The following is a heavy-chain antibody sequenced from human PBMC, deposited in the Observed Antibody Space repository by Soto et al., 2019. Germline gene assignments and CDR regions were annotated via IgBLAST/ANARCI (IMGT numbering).Heavy chain of an antibody. V-gene: IGHV4-59*01. Sequence: QVQLQESGPGLVKPSETLSLTCTVSGGSISSYYWSWIRQPPGKGLEWIGYIYYSGSTNYNPSLKGRVTISVDTSKNQFSLKLSSVTAADTAVYYCARVAIAVAGNYYYYMDVWGKGTTVTVSS. D-gene: IGHD6-19*01. CDR2: IYYSGST. CDR3: ARVAIAVAGNYYYYMDV. J-gene: IGHJ6*03. CDR1: GGSISSYY.